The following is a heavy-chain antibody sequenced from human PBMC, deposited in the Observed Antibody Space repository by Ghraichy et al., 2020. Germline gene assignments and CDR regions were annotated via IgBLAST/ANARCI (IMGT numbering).Heavy chain of an antibody. Sequence: ASAKVSCKASGYTFTSYGISWVRQAPGQGLEWMGWISGYNGNTNYAQKLQGRVTMTTDTSTSTAYMELRSLRSDDTAVYYCASDLGIQLNYYYGMDVWGQGTTVTVSS. V-gene: IGHV1-18*01. J-gene: IGHJ6*02. CDR2: ISGYNGNT. CDR3: ASDLGIQLNYYYGMDV. CDR1: GYTFTSYG. D-gene: IGHD5-18*01.